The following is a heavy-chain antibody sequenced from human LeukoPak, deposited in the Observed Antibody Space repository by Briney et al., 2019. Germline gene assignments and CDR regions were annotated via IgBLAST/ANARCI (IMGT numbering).Heavy chain of an antibody. CDR1: GGSISSSSYY. Sequence: SETLSLTCTVSGGSISSSSYYWGWIRQPPGTGLEWIGSIYYSGSTYYNPSLKSRVTISVDTSKNQFSLKLSSVTAADTAVYYCAKDHMGYDSSGYYGDAFDIWGQGTMVTVSS. CDR3: AKDHMGYDSSGYYGDAFDI. J-gene: IGHJ3*02. D-gene: IGHD3-22*01. V-gene: IGHV4-39*07. CDR2: IYYSGST.